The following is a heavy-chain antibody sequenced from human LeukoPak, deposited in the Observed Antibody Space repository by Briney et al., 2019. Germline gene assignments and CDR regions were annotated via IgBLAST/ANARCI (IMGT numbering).Heavy chain of an antibody. J-gene: IGHJ4*02. CDR3: ARGGRIGDYGDDDYYFDY. Sequence: SVKLSCKASGGTFSSYAISWVRQARGQGLEWMGGIIPIFGTAHYAQKFQGRVTITTDESTSTAYMELSSLRSEDTAVYYCARGGRIGDYGDDDYYFDYWGQGTLVTVSS. CDR1: GGTFSSYA. CDR2: IIPIFGTA. D-gene: IGHD4-17*01. V-gene: IGHV1-69*05.